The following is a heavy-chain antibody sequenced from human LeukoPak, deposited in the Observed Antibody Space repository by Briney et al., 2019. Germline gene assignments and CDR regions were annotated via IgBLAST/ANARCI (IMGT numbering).Heavy chain of an antibody. D-gene: IGHD3-22*01. Sequence: ASVSVSCKPSGSTFTISAVQWGRRARGHRLRWLGWIVVGSGNTNYAQKFQDRVTITRDMSTSTAYMELSSLRSEDTAVYYCAAPLLDYYDSSGLSPIEAFDIWGQGTMVTVSS. J-gene: IGHJ3*02. CDR1: GSTFTISA. CDR2: IVVGSGNT. CDR3: AAPLLDYYDSSGLSPIEAFDI. V-gene: IGHV1-58*01.